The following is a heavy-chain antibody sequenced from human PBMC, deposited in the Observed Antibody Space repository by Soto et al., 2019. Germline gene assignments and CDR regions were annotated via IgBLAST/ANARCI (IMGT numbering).Heavy chain of an antibody. D-gene: IGHD4-17*01. CDR3: ARVTRLYYFDY. Sequence: LSLTCTVSGGSISSGGYYWSWIRQHPGKGLEWIGYIYYSGSTYYNPSLKSRVTISVDTSKNQFSLKLSSVTAADTAVHYCARVTRLYYFDYWGQGTLVTVSS. V-gene: IGHV4-31*03. CDR2: IYYSGST. CDR1: GGSISSGGYY. J-gene: IGHJ4*02.